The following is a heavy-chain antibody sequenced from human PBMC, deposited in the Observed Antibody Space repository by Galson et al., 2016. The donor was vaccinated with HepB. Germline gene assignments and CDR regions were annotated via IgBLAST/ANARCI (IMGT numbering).Heavy chain of an antibody. CDR2: ISRSGDST. V-gene: IGHV3-23*01. D-gene: IGHD3-10*01. CDR1: GFTFRNYG. Sequence: SLRLSCAASGFTFRNYGMTWVRLAPGKGLEVVSSISRSGDSTDYADSVKGRFTISRDNSKNTLSLQMNSLTADATAIYDCVQGSTAPAVWGKGTTVTVSS. J-gene: IGHJ6*04. CDR3: VQGSTAPAV.